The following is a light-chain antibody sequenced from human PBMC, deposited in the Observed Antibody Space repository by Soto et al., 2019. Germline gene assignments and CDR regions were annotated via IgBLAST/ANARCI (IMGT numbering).Light chain of an antibody. CDR1: SSNIGADYD. Sequence: QSVLTQPPSVSGAPGQRVTLSCTGSSSNIGADYDVHWYQQLPGTAPKLLIYGTSNRPSGVPDRFSGSKSGTSASLAITGRPAEDDADYYCQSFDIGIGAVVFGGGTKLTVL. CDR3: QSFDIGIGAVV. J-gene: IGLJ3*02. CDR2: GTS. V-gene: IGLV1-40*01.